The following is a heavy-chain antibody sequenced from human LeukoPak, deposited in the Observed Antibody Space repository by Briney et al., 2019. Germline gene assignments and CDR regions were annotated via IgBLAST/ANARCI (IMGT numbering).Heavy chain of an antibody. J-gene: IGHJ3*02. Sequence: SETLSLTCAVSGASIGSTGYTWGWIRQSPGRGLEWIGYIYYSGNTYYHPSLKGRGLIAVDTSKNQFSLILSSVTAADTAVYYCARGLHLIMAAFDIWGQGTVVTVSS. CDR3: ARGLHLIMAAFDI. D-gene: IGHD3-16*01. V-gene: IGHV4-30-4*07. CDR1: GASIGSTGYT. CDR2: IYYSGNT.